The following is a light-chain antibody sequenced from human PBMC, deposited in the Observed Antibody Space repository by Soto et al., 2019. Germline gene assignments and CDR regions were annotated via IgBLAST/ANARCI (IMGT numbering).Light chain of an antibody. CDR3: CSYSESNTVV. J-gene: IGLJ2*01. CDR1: SSDVGTYNL. Sequence: QSALTQPASVSGSPGQSITISCTGTSSDVGTYNLVSWYQQHPGKAPKLMIYEGIKRPSGVSIRFSGSKSGNTASLTISGLQAEDEAAYYCCSYSESNTVVFGGGTKVTVL. CDR2: EGI. V-gene: IGLV2-23*01.